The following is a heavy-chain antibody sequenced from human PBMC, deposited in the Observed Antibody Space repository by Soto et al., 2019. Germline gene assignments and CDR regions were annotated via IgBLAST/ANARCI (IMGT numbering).Heavy chain of an antibody. D-gene: IGHD2-15*01. J-gene: IGHJ6*02. CDR3: AGWSGVGVAGMDV. Sequence: QVQLQESGPRLVKSSQTLYLTCTVSGGSINSGDYYWSWIRQSPGKGLEWVGYMYYSGITDYNASLKGGITMSMDTSKTQFSLKLNSVTAADTAVYFCAGWSGVGVAGMDVWGQGTTVTVSS. CDR1: GGSINSGDYY. CDR2: MYYSGIT. V-gene: IGHV4-30-4*01.